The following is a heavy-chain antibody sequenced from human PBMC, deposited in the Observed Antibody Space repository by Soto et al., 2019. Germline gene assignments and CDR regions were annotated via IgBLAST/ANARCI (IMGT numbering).Heavy chain of an antibody. CDR2: INPTSGGT. V-gene: IGHV1-2*02. CDR1: GYTFAAYY. D-gene: IGHD4-17*01. CDR3: ARDPDYGDYWGYFFDS. Sequence: QVQLVQSGAEVKKPGASVKVSCKTSGYTFAAYYIHWIRQAPGQGLEWMGWINPTSGGTVYAQNFQDRVTMTRDTSISTVYMELRRLNSDETAVYYCARDPDYGDYWGYFFDSWGQGTPVTVSS. J-gene: IGHJ4*02.